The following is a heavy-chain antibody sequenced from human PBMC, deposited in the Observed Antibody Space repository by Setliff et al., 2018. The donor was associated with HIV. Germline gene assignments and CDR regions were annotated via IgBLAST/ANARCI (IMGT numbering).Heavy chain of an antibody. CDR1: GFTFNNFW. V-gene: IGHV3-7*03. D-gene: IGHD5-18*01. Sequence: GGSLRLSCAGSGFTFNNFWMAWVRQAPGKGLEWVANIKEDGTARYYVDSVEGRFTISRDNAKNSLYLQMNSLRAEDTAVYYCARGPSPLQLWLPPYDYWGQGTLVTVSS. CDR3: ARGPSPLQLWLPPYDY. CDR2: IKEDGTAR. J-gene: IGHJ4*02.